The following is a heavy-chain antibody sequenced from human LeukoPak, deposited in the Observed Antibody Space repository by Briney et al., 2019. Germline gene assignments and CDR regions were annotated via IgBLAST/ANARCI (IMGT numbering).Heavy chain of an antibody. CDR2: INGGGNTT. Sequence: GGSLRLSCAASGFAFSSFAMGWVRQSPGKGLEWLPTINGGGNTTFYADSVKGRFTISRDNSKNTLYLHMDSLRPDDTAIYYCTKELHVAVAVADYYYFYMDVWGRGTAVSVSS. J-gene: IGHJ6*03. CDR1: GFAFSSFA. D-gene: IGHD6-19*01. CDR3: TKELHVAVAVADYYYFYMDV. V-gene: IGHV3-23*01.